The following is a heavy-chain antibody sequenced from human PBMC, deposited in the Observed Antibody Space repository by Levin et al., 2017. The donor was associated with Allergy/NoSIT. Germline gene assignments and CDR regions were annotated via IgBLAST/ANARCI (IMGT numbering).Heavy chain of an antibody. CDR3: ARDGGVTTEGSLWFGMDV. CDR1: GFTFSDYY. J-gene: IGHJ6*02. CDR2: ISNSGYTT. V-gene: IGHV3-11*01. Sequence: KTGGSLRLSCAASGFTFSDYYMSWIRQAPGKGLEWISYISNSGYTTKYADSVEGRFSISRDNAKNSLYLQMNSLRDEDTAVYYCARDGGVTTEGSLWFGMDVWGQGTTVTVSS. D-gene: IGHD4-17*01.